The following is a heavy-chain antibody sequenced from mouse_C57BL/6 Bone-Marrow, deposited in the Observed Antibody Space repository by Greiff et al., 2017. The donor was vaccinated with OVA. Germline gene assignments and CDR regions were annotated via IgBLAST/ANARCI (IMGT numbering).Heavy chain of an antibody. CDR3: AKGSNYDFDY. V-gene: IGHV1-52*01. CDR2: IDPSDSET. J-gene: IGHJ2*01. D-gene: IGHD2-5*01. CDR1: GYTFTSYW. Sequence: VQLQQSGAELVRPGSSVKLSCKASGYTFTSYWMHWVKQRPIQGLEWIGNIDPSDSETHYNQKFKDKATLTVDKSSSTAYMQLSSLTSEDSAVYYCAKGSNYDFDYWGQGTTLTVSS.